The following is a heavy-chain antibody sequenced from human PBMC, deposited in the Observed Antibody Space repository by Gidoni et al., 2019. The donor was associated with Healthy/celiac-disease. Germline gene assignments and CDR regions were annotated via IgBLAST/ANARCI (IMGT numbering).Heavy chain of an antibody. CDR1: GFTLSSYA. CDR2: ISYDGINK. V-gene: IGHV3-30-3*01. D-gene: IGHD1-26*01. CDR3: ARDDGAVGATTPFFDY. Sequence: VQLVESGGGVVQSARSLRLSCAASGFTLSSYAMHWVRQAPGKGLEWVAVISYDGINKYYADSVKGRFTISRDNSKNTLYLQMNSLRAEDTAVYYCARDDGAVGATTPFFDYWGQGTLVTVSS. J-gene: IGHJ4*02.